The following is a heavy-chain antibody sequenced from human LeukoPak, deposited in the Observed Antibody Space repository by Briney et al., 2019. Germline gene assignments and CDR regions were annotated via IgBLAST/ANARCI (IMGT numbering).Heavy chain of an antibody. J-gene: IGHJ3*02. CDR2: MNPNSGNT. V-gene: IGHV1-8*01. Sequence: EASVKVSCKASGYTFTSYDINWVRQATGQGLEWMGWMNPNSGNTGYAQKFQGRVTMTRNTSISTAYMELSSLKASDTAMYYCARPSSIVVVPAAPSASAFDIWGQGTMVTVSP. D-gene: IGHD2-2*01. CDR1: GYTFTSYD. CDR3: ARPSSIVVVPAAPSASAFDI.